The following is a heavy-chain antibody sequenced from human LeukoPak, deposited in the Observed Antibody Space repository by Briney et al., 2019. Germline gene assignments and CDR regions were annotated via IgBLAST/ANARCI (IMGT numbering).Heavy chain of an antibody. J-gene: IGHJ6*03. CDR2: ISGSGGST. CDR3: AKTYPSSGYFPTLDMDV. D-gene: IGHD3-22*01. V-gene: IGHV3-23*01. Sequence: PGGSLRLSCAASGIIFSSYAMIRVRQAPGKGLEWVSVISGSGGSTYYADSVKGRFTISRDNSKNTLYLQMNSLRAEDTAVYYCAKTYPSSGYFPTLDMDVWGKGTTVTVSS. CDR1: GIIFSSYA.